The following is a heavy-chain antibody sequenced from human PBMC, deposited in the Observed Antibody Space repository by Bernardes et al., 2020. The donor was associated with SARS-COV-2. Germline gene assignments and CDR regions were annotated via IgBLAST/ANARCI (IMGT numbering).Heavy chain of an antibody. Sequence: SEPLSLTCGVHDSSVTYYYSWIRPAPGKGLEWIGSINLGGSTNYSPALKSRVTMSIDTSKNRLSFKMTSVSAADTAMYYCARGSSYCGGDCHADWGQGTLVTVSS. CDR2: INLGGST. V-gene: IGHV4-34*01. D-gene: IGHD2-21*02. CDR1: DSSVTYY. CDR3: ARGSSYCGGDCHAD. J-gene: IGHJ4*01.